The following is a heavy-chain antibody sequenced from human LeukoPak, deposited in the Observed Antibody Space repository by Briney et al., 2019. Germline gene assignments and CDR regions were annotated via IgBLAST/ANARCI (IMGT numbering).Heavy chain of an antibody. CDR3: ARGQWLRLPNY. D-gene: IGHD5-12*01. V-gene: IGHV4-59*01. J-gene: IGHJ4*02. CDR2: IYYSGST. CDR1: GGSISSYY. Sequence: SETLSLTCTVSGGSISSYYWSWIRQPPGKGLEWIGYIYYSGSTNYNPSLKSRVTISVDTSKNRFSLKLSSVTAADTAVYYCARGQWLRLPNYWGRGTLVTVSS.